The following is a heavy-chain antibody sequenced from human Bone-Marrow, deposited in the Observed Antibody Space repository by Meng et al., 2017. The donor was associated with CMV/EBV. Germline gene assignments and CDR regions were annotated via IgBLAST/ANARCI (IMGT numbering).Heavy chain of an antibody. J-gene: IGHJ4*02. D-gene: IGHD3-3*01. Sequence: GESLKISCAASGFTFSSYWMSWVRQAPGKGLEWVANIKQDGSEKYYVDSVKGRFTISRDNAKNSLYLQMSSLRAEDTAVYYCARDLRLIWSGSFVDYWGQGTLVTVSS. V-gene: IGHV3-7*01. CDR2: IKQDGSEK. CDR3: ARDLRLIWSGSFVDY. CDR1: GFTFSSYW.